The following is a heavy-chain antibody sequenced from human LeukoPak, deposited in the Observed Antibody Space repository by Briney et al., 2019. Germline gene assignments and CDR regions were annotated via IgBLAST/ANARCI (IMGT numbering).Heavy chain of an antibody. J-gene: IGHJ4*02. CDR3: AKSITISSGWLYYFDY. CDR1: GFTFSSYS. V-gene: IGHV3-23*01. CDR2: ISGSGGST. Sequence: GGSLRLSCAASGFTFSSYSMNWVRQAPGKGLEWVSAISGSGGSTYYADSVKGRFTISRDNSKNTLYLQMNSLRAEDTAVYYCAKSITISSGWLYYFDYWGQGTLVTVSS. D-gene: IGHD6-19*01.